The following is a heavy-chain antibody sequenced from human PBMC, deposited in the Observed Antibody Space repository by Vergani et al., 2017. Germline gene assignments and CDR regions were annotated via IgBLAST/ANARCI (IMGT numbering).Heavy chain of an antibody. J-gene: IGHJ6*02. CDR1: GASVNSYY. CDR3: ARGYDSSGYYFVPYYGMDV. Sequence: QVKLQESGPGLVKPSETLSLTCTVSGASVNSYYWSWIRQPPGKGLEWMGYVSFRGDTLYDPSVKGRMTISLNTSSNQFSLYLTSVTAADTAVYYCARGYDSSGYYFVPYYGMDVWGQGTTVTVSS. D-gene: IGHD3-22*01. CDR2: VSFRGDT. V-gene: IGHV4-59*02.